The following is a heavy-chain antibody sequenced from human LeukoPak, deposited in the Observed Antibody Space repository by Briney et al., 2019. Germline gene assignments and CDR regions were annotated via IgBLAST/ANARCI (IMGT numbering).Heavy chain of an antibody. CDR2: IYENGGTT. V-gene: IGHV3-23*01. Sequence: GGSLRLSCVGSGFTYRSHAMSWVRQAPEKGLEFVSGIYENGGTTYYADSVKGRFSISRDNSKNTLYLQMDSLRGEDTAVYYCAKDFRIGYSAHFDYWGQGALVTVSS. D-gene: IGHD2-21*01. CDR3: AKDFRIGYSAHFDY. J-gene: IGHJ4*02. CDR1: GFTYRSHA.